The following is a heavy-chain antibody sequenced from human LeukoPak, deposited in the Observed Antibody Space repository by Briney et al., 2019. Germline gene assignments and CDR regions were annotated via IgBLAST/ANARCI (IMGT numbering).Heavy chain of an antibody. J-gene: IGHJ4*02. CDR3: ARQTGSGLFILP. CDR1: GVSISSSYSY. CDR2: IYYTGNT. D-gene: IGHD3/OR15-3a*01. V-gene: IGHV4-39*01. Sequence: SETLSLTCTVSGVSISSSYSYWGWIRQPPGMGLEWIGSIYYTGNTYYNAALKSQISISINTSKNQFSLKLTSVTAADTAVYYCARQTGSGLFILPGGQGTLVTVSS.